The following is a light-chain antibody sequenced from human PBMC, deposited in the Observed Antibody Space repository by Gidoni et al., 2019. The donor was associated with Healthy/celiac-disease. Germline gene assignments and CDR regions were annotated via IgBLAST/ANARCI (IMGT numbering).Light chain of an antibody. Sequence: ELVLTKSPATLSLSPGERPTLSCRASQRISSYLAWYHQKPAQAPRLLIYDASNRAPGIPARFSGSGSGTAFTLTISSLEHQDFVVYYCQQRSNWPPRTFGGGTKVEIK. V-gene: IGKV3-11*01. J-gene: IGKJ4*01. CDR3: QQRSNWPPRT. CDR2: DAS. CDR1: QRISSY.